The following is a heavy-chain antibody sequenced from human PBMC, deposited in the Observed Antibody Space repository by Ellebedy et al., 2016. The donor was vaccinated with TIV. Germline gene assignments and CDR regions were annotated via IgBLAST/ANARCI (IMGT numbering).Heavy chain of an antibody. CDR2: ISYDGSNK. D-gene: IGHD4-11*01. V-gene: IGHV3-30-3*01. Sequence: GGSLRLSCAASGFTFSSYAMHWVRQAPGKGLEWVAVISYDGSNKYYADSVKGRFTISRDNSKNTLYLQMNNLRAEDTAVYYCARDRTTAIDYWGQGTLVTVSS. CDR3: ARDRTTAIDY. CDR1: GFTFSSYA. J-gene: IGHJ4*02.